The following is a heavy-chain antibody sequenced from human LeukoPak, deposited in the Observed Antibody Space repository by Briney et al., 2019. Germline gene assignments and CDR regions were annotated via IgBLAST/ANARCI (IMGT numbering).Heavy chain of an antibody. J-gene: IGHJ5*02. V-gene: IGHV3-48*04. CDR1: GFTFSSYS. CDR2: ISSSSSTI. CDR3: ASRPRAAGYFNWFDP. D-gene: IGHD6-13*01. Sequence: LPGGSLRLSCAASGFTFSSYSMNWVRQAPGKGLEWVSYISSSSSTIYYADSVKGRFTISRDNAKNSLYLQMNSLRAEDTAVYYCASRPRAAGYFNWFDPWGQGTLVTVSS.